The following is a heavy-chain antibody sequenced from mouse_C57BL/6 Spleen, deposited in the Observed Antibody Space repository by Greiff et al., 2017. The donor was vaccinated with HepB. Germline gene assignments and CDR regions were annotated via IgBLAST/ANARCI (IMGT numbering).Heavy chain of an antibody. CDR1: GFTFSSYA. CDR2: ISSGGDYI. Sequence: EVQLVESGEGLVKPGGSLKLSCAASGFTFSSYAMSWVRQTPEKRLEWVAYISSGGDYIYYADTVKGRFTISRDNARNTLYLQMSSLKSEDTAMYYCTRDSYYDYGLYFDVWGTGTTVTVSS. J-gene: IGHJ1*03. D-gene: IGHD2-4*01. CDR3: TRDSYYDYGLYFDV. V-gene: IGHV5-9-1*02.